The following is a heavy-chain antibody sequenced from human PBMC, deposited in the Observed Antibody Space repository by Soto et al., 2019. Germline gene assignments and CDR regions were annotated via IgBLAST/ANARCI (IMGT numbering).Heavy chain of an antibody. CDR1: GFTFSSYA. V-gene: IGHV3-23*01. CDR2: ISGSGGST. J-gene: IGHJ6*02. CDR3: AKDLLVGYCSSTSCYKKNGMDV. D-gene: IGHD2-2*02. Sequence: EVQLLESGGGLVQPGGSLRLSCAASGFTFSSYAMSWVRQAPGKGLEWVSAISGSGGSTYYADSVKGRFTISRDNSKNTLYLQMNSLRAEDTAVYYCAKDLLVGYCSSTSCYKKNGMDVWGQGTTVTVSS.